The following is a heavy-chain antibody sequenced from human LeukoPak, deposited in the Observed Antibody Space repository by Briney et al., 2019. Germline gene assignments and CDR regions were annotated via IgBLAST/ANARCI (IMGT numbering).Heavy chain of an antibody. CDR2: ISGSGGST. D-gene: IGHD6-13*01. V-gene: IGHV3-23*01. J-gene: IGHJ4*02. CDR1: GFTFSSYA. Sequence: PGGSLRLSCAASGFTFSSYAMSWVRQAPGKGLEWVSAISGSGGSTYYADSVKGRFTISRDNSKNTPYLQMNSLRAEDTAVYYCAKDTRIAAAGTYDYWGQGTLVTVSS. CDR3: AKDTRIAAAGTYDY.